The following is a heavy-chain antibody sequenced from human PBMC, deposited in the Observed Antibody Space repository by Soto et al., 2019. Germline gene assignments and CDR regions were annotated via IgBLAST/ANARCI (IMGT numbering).Heavy chain of an antibody. Sequence: QGQLQESGPRLVKPSQTLSLTCTVSGASISSGDYSWSWIRQPPGKGLEWIACIYYSGTTYYNPSLMSRVTISVDTSKNQFSLNLNSVTAADTAVYYCARTGRIGYTWFDPWGQGTLVTVSS. CDR3: ARTGRIGYTWFDP. CDR2: IYYSGTT. V-gene: IGHV4-30-4*01. J-gene: IGHJ5*02. D-gene: IGHD3-16*01. CDR1: GASISSGDYS.